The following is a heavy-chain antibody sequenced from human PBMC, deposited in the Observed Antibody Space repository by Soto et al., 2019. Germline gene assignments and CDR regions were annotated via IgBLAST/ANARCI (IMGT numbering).Heavy chain of an antibody. Sequence: EVQLVESGGGLVQPGGSLRLSCAASGFSFNTYAMNWVRQAPGKGLEWVSYISSSGSTIYYADSVKGRFTVSRDNGKNSLYLQMTSLRAEDTAVYYCAYGGSCDYWGQGTQVTVSS. CDR1: GFSFNTYA. CDR2: ISSSGSTI. V-gene: IGHV3-48*03. CDR3: AYGGSCDY. J-gene: IGHJ4*02. D-gene: IGHD1-26*01.